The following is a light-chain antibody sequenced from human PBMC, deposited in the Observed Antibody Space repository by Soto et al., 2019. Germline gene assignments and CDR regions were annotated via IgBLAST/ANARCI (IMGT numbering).Light chain of an antibody. V-gene: IGLV2-23*02. Sequence: QSALTQPASVSGSPGQSITISCTGTSSDVGSYNLVSWYQQHPGKAPKLMIYDVTKRPSGISNRFSGSKSGNTASLTISGLQAEDEADYYCCSYVGSSPRYVIFGGGTKLTVL. CDR2: DVT. J-gene: IGLJ2*01. CDR3: CSYVGSSPRYVI. CDR1: SSDVGSYNL.